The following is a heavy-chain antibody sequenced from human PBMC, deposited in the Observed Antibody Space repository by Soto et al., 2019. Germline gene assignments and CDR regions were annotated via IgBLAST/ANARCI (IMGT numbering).Heavy chain of an antibody. CDR2: INPSAGSI. Sequence: QVQLVQSGAEVKKPGASVKVSCKALGYTFTSYYIHWVRQAAGHGLEWLGIINPSAGSISYAESKQGRLTVTRDTSTRTVHMELNSLRSEDTAVYYCARDSNELWKGTYGMDVWGQVTPVTVSS. V-gene: IGHV1-46*04. D-gene: IGHD3-3*01. CDR1: GYTFTSYY. CDR3: ARDSNELWKGTYGMDV. J-gene: IGHJ6*02.